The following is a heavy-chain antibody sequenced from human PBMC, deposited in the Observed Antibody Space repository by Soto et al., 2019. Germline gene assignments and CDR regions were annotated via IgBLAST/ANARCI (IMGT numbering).Heavy chain of an antibody. D-gene: IGHD6-13*01. CDR1: GGSISSYY. Sequence: SETLSLTCSVSGGSISSYYWSWIRQPAGKGMEWIGRIYTSGSNNYNPSLKSRVTMSVDKSKTQFSLKLSSGTVADTAAYYCARAQHGAAARRPFYYYGMDVWGQGTTVTVSS. CDR2: IYTSGSN. J-gene: IGHJ6*02. V-gene: IGHV4-4*07. CDR3: ARAQHGAAARRPFYYYGMDV.